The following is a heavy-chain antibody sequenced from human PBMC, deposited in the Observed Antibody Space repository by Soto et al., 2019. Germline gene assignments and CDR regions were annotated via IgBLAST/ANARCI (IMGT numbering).Heavy chain of an antibody. Sequence: GGSLRLSCAASGFTFSSYAMSWVRQAPGKGLEWVSAISGSGGSTYYADSVKGRFTISRDNSKNTLYLQMNSLRAEDTAVYYCAKDMGGRRQWLAYFDFWGQRTLLTVSS. CDR1: GFTFSSYA. V-gene: IGHV3-23*01. CDR2: ISGSGGST. D-gene: IGHD6-19*01. J-gene: IGHJ4*02. CDR3: AKDMGGRRQWLAYFDF.